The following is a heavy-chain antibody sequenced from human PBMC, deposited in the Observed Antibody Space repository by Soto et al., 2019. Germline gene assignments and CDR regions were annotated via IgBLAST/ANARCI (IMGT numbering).Heavy chain of an antibody. CDR2: IIPFLDVT. V-gene: IGHV1-69*04. J-gene: IGHJ4*02. Sequence: SVKVSCKASGVTFSSDGINWVRQTPGQGLEWMGRIIPFLDVTNYAQKFQGRVTITADKATSIAYLELNSLKSEDTAVYYCARSRSCTSATCYTPQPFDYWSQGALVTVSS. CDR3: ARSRSCTSATCYTPQPFDY. CDR1: GVTFSSDG. D-gene: IGHD2-2*02.